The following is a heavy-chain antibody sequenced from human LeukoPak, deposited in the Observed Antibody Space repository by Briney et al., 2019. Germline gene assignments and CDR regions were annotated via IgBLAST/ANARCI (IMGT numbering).Heavy chain of an antibody. J-gene: IGHJ6*02. CDR3: AKGRYSGSGSYVYYYYGMDA. V-gene: IGHV3-30*18. Sequence: GGSLRLSCAASGFTFSSYGMHWVRQAPGKGLEWVAVISYDGSNKYYADSVKGRFTISRDNSKNTLYLQMNSLRAEDTAVYYCAKGRYSGSGSYVYYYYGMDAWGQGTTVTVSS. CDR2: ISYDGSNK. CDR1: GFTFSSYG. D-gene: IGHD3-10*01.